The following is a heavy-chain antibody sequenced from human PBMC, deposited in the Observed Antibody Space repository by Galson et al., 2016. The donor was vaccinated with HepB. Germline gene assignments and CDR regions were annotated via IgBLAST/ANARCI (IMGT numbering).Heavy chain of an antibody. J-gene: IGHJ3*02. CDR1: AYTFTDYD. CDR2: VSPHSGQT. Sequence: SVKVSCKVSAYTFTDYDINWVRQATGQGLEWMGWVSPHSGQTGYAQKFQGRVTMTTDTSTNTAYMELRSLRYADTAVYYCARYHSSLDIWGQGTMVTVSS. V-gene: IGHV1-8*02. CDR3: ARYHSSLDI.